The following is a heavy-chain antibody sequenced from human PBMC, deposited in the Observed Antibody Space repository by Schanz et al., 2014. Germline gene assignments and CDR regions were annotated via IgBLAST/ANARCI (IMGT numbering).Heavy chain of an antibody. Sequence: EVQLVESGGGLVQPGGSLRLSCAASGFTFSSYWMSWVRQAPGKGLEWVSAISGSGGSTYYADSVKGRFTMSRDNSRNTLYLQMNSLRTEDTAVYYCAKGMGYCSGGACYDYYYYGLDVWGQGTTVTVSS. CDR1: GFTFSSYW. D-gene: IGHD2-15*01. CDR2: ISGSGGST. V-gene: IGHV3-23*04. CDR3: AKGMGYCSGGACYDYYYYGLDV. J-gene: IGHJ6*02.